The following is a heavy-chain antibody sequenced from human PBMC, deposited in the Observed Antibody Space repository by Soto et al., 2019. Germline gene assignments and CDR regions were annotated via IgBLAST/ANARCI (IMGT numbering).Heavy chain of an antibody. CDR1: GFTFSYYW. J-gene: IGHJ3*01. Sequence: EVQLVESEGGLVQPGGSLRLSCAASGFTFSYYWMHWVRQAPGRGLVWVSRIHSDGSSTTYADSVKGRFTISRDNLKNTLYLQMTSLRAEDTAVYYCAGGDRGAFGLWGRGTMVTVSS. CDR3: AGGDRGAFGL. D-gene: IGHD2-21*02. V-gene: IGHV3-74*01. CDR2: IHSDGSST.